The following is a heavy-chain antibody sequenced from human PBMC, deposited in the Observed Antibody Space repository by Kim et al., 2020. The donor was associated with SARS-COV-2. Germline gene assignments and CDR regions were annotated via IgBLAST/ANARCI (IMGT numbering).Heavy chain of an antibody. V-gene: IGHV4-59*01. CDR2: IYYSGST. J-gene: IGHJ5*02. CDR1: GGSISSYY. D-gene: IGHD3-10*01. CDR3: ARAPFRPSYGSGSSGNWFDP. Sequence: SETLSLTCTVSGGSISSYYWSWIRQPPGKGLEWIGYIYYSGSTNYNPSLKSRVTISVDTSKNQFSLKLSSMTAADTAVYYCARAPFRPSYGSGSSGNWFDPWGQGTLVTVSS.